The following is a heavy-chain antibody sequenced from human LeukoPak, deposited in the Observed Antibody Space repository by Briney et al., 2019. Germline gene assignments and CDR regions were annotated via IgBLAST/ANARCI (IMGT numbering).Heavy chain of an antibody. D-gene: IGHD5-18*01. CDR2: ISSSGRTR. Sequence: GGSLRLSCAASGFTFSSDEMNWVRQVPGKGLEWGSYISSSGRTRYYADSVKGRFTISRENVKNSLYLQMDSLRAEDTALYYCARGYIVRGMDVWGQGTTVIVSS. CDR3: ARGYIVRGMDV. V-gene: IGHV3-48*03. CDR1: GFTFSSDE. J-gene: IGHJ6*02.